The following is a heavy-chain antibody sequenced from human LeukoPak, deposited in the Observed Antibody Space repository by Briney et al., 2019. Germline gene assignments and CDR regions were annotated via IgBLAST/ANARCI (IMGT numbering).Heavy chain of an antibody. D-gene: IGHD2-21*02. CDR2: INPNSGGT. V-gene: IGHV1-2*06. CDR3: ARDPVAYCGGDCYAPFDY. Sequence: ASVNVSCTASGYTFTGYYMHRVRQAPGQGLEWMGRINPNSGGTNYAQKFQGRVTMTRDTSISTAYMELSRLRSDDTAVYYCARDPVAYCGGDCYAPFDYWGQGTLVTVSS. J-gene: IGHJ4*02. CDR1: GYTFTGYY.